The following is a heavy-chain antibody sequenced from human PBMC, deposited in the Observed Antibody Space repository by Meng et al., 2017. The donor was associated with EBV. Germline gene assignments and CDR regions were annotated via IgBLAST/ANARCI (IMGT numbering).Heavy chain of an antibody. D-gene: IGHD1-26*01. Sequence: GQVVEAGGGVVQPGRSLRLSCAASGFTFSGYGMFWVRQAPGKGPEWVAILPSDGGNTYYSDSVKGRFTISRDNSKKTLYLQMNSLRAEDTAVYYCARDLSGRFDPWGQGTLVTVSS. CDR2: LPSDGGNT. CDR1: GFTFSGYG. J-gene: IGHJ5*02. CDR3: ARDLSGRFDP. V-gene: IGHV3-30*03.